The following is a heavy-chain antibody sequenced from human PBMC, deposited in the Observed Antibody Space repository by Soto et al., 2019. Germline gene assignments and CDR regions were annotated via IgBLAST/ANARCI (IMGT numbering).Heavy chain of an antibody. CDR2: IFYDGYT. D-gene: IGHD6-13*01. Sequence: QLQLQESGPGLVMPSETLSLTCTVSGDSISGSPYFWGWIRQPPGKRLEWIGSIFYDGYTLYTPSLRSRVTISVDTSKNQFSLKLASVAAADTATYFCARLQAAAPHYWGQGTLVTVSS. CDR1: GDSISGSPYF. CDR3: ARLQAAAPHY. V-gene: IGHV4-39*01. J-gene: IGHJ4*02.